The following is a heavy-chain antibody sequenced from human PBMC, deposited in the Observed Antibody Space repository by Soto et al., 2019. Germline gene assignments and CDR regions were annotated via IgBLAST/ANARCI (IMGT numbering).Heavy chain of an antibody. J-gene: IGHJ4*02. CDR2: VLYDGTNK. CDR1: GFSFSISP. Sequence: QVQLVESGGGVVQPGRSLRLSCAASGFSFSISPMHWVRQAPGKGPEWVALVLYDGTNKFYADSVKCRFTISRDNSKSTLYLQVDSLRPEDAAVYYCARDPKTSGGQHWAFNYFDSWGQGTLVTVSS. D-gene: IGHD7-27*01. V-gene: IGHV3-30-3*01. CDR3: ARDPKTSGGQHWAFNYFDS.